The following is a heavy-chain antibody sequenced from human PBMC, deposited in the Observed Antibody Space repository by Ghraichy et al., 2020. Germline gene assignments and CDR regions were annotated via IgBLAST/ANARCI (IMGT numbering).Heavy chain of an antibody. CDR1: GFTFSSYS. CDR2: ISSSSSYI. Sequence: GGSLRLSCAASGFTFSSYSMNWVRQAPGKGLEWVSSISSSSSYIYYADSVKGRFTISRDNAKYSLYLQMNSLRAEDTAVYYCARDIRYVLRFLEWSSWGGMDVWGQGTTVTVSS. CDR3: ARDIRYVLRFLEWSSWGGMDV. V-gene: IGHV3-21*01. J-gene: IGHJ6*02. D-gene: IGHD3-3*01.